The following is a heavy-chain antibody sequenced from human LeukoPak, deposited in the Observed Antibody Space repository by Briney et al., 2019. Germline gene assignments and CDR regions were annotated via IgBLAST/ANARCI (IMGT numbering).Heavy chain of an antibody. CDR1: GYTFTGYY. D-gene: IGHD2-21*02. Sequence: RGESLKISCKASGYTFTGYYMHWVRQAPGQGLEWMGWINPNSGGTNYAQKFQGRVTMTRDTSISTAYMELSRLRSDDTAVYYCARSGSAYCGGDCQSTFDYWGQGTLVTVSS. J-gene: IGHJ4*02. V-gene: IGHV1-2*02. CDR2: INPNSGGT. CDR3: ARSGSAYCGGDCQSTFDY.